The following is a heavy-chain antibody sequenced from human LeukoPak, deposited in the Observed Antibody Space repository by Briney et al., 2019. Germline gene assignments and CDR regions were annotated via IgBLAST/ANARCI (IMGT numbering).Heavy chain of an antibody. Sequence: SVNVSCTPSGRTFTSYAISWVRQAPGQGLEWMGGIIPIFGTANYAQKFQGRVTITTDESTSTAYMELSSLRSEDTAVYYCARDLGPRGYCSSTSCLGAFDPWGQGTLVTVSS. D-gene: IGHD2-2*01. CDR1: GRTFTSYA. V-gene: IGHV1-69*05. CDR2: IIPIFGTA. J-gene: IGHJ5*02. CDR3: ARDLGPRGYCSSTSCLGAFDP.